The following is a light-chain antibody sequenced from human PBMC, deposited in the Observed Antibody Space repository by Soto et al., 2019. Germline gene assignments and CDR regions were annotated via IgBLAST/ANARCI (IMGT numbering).Light chain of an antibody. J-gene: IGLJ1*01. Sequence: QSVLTQPPSASGSPGQSVTISCTGTSSDVGGYNYVSWYQQRPGKVPKVIIYEVTKRPSGVPDRFSGSKSGNTASLTVSGLQAEDEADYFCSSYANNNNILVFGTGTKVTAL. CDR2: EVT. CDR1: SSDVGGYNY. V-gene: IGLV2-8*01. CDR3: SSYANNNNILV.